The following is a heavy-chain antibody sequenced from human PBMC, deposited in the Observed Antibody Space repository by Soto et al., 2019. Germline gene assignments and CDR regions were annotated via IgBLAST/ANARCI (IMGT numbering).Heavy chain of an antibody. CDR2: VSGSGGST. CDR1: GFTFSSYA. D-gene: IGHD2-15*01. J-gene: IGHJ6*02. CDR3: AKAYRLVVLVAATRGHYYYGMDV. V-gene: IGHV3-23*01. Sequence: EVQLLESGGGLVQPGGSLRLSCAASGFTFSSYAMSWVRQAPGKGLEWVSAVSGSGGSTYYADSVKGRFTISGDNPKISLYLKMNSLIADDTAVYYCAKAYRLVVLVAATRGHYYYGMDVCGQGTTVTVCS.